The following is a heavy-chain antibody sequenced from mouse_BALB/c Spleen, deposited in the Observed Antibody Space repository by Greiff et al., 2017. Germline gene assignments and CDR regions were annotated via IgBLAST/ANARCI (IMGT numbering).Heavy chain of an antibody. J-gene: IGHJ2*01. CDR1: GYTFTSYW. V-gene: IGHV1-7*01. CDR2: INPSTGYT. D-gene: IGHD1-1*01. CDR3: ARSTTEDY. Sequence: QVQLKESGAELAKPGASVKMSCKASGYTFTSYWMHWVKQRPGQGLEWIGYINPSTGYTEYNQKFKDKATLTADKSSSTAYMQLSSLTSEDSAVYYCARSTTEDYWGQGTTLTVSS.